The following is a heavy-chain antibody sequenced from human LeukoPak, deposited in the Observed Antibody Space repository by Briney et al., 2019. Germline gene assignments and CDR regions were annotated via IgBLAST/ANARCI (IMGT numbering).Heavy chain of an antibody. J-gene: IGHJ4*02. Sequence: ASVKVSCKASGYIFSTYGISWVRQAPGQGLEWMGWISAYNGHTKYAQKFQGRVTITRDTSTSTAYMELTSLTSAATAMYYCARDKDLGAVAGTFDYWGQGTLVTVSS. V-gene: IGHV1-18*01. CDR3: ARDKDLGAVAGTFDY. CDR1: GYIFSTYG. D-gene: IGHD6-19*01. CDR2: ISAYNGHT.